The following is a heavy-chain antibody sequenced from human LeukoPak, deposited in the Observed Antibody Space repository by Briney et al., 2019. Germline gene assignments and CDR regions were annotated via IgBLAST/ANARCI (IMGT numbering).Heavy chain of an antibody. V-gene: IGHV3-21*01. CDR2: ISTVSTYK. CDR1: GFTFTDYS. CDR3: ARDGSGFYLYYYMDV. Sequence: KTGGSLRPSCAASGFTFTDYSMTWVRQAPGKGLEWVSSISTVSTYKFYSDSVKGRFTISRDNAKNILYLQMSSLSAEDTGVYYCARDGSGFYLYYYMDVWGKGTPVTV. D-gene: IGHD6-25*01. J-gene: IGHJ6*03.